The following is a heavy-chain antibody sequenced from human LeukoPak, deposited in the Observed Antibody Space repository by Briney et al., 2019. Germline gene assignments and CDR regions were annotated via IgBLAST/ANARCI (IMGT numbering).Heavy chain of an antibody. J-gene: IGHJ4*02. D-gene: IGHD2-2*01. CDR2: IYPGDSDT. V-gene: IGHV5-51*01. CDR1: GYSFTTYW. Sequence: GESLKISCKGSGYSFTTYWIGWVRQMPGKGLECMGIIYPGDSDTRYSPSFQGQVTISADKSISTAYLQWNSLKASDTAMYYCARHAPAVMTGGAVASDYWGQGTLVTVSS. CDR3: ARHAPAVMTGGAVASDY.